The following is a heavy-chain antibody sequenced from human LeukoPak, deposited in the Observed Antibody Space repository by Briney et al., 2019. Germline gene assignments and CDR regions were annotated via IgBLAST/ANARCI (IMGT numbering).Heavy chain of an antibody. CDR1: GGSISSSSYY. Sequence: PSETLSLTCTVSGGSISSSSYYWGGIRQPPGKGLEWIGSIYYIWSTYYNPSLKSRVTISVDTPNNHFSMKLSSVTAADTAVYYCARFITGVVPAAIPAAFDYYYYGMDVWGQGTTVTVSS. D-gene: IGHD2-2*01. J-gene: IGHJ6*02. V-gene: IGHV4-39*01. CDR3: ARFITGVVPAAIPAAFDYYYYGMDV. CDR2: IYYIWST.